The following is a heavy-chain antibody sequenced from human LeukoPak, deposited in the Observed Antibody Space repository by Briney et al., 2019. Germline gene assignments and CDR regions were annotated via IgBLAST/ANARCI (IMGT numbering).Heavy chain of an antibody. Sequence: ASVKVSCKASGCTFTSYAMNWVRQAPGQGLEWMGWINTNTGNPTYAQGFTGRFVFSLDTSVSTAYLQISSLKAEDTAVYYCARGLLRYFDWLSTGDAFDIWGQGTMVTVSS. CDR3: ARGLLRYFDWLSTGDAFDI. V-gene: IGHV7-4-1*02. CDR1: GCTFTSYA. J-gene: IGHJ3*02. D-gene: IGHD3-9*01. CDR2: INTNTGNP.